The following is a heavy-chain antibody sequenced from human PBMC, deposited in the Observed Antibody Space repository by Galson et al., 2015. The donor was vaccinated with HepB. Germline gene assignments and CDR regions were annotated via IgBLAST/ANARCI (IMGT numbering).Heavy chain of an antibody. J-gene: IGHJ4*02. CDR1: GYTFTSYG. CDR2: ISAYNGNT. CDR3: ARDSGADIVLMVTSYWGRDYGDYRFDY. D-gene: IGHD2-8*01. Sequence: SVKVSCKASGYTFTSYGISWVRQAPGQGLEWMGWISAYNGNTNYAQKLQGRVTMTTDTSTSTAYMELRSLRSDDTAVYYCARDSGADIVLMVTSYWGRDYGDYRFDYWGQGTLVTVSS. V-gene: IGHV1-18*04.